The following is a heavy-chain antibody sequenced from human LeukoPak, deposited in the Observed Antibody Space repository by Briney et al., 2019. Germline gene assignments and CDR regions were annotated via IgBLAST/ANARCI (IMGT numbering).Heavy chain of an antibody. CDR3: ARLGSGYYEYYFDY. CDR1: GGSISSYY. Sequence: SETLSLTCTVSGGSISSYYWSWIRQPAGKGLEWIGRIYTSGSTNYNPSLKSRVTMSVDTSKNHFSLKLSSVPAADTAVYYCARLGSGYYEYYFDYWGQGTLVTVSS. J-gene: IGHJ4*02. CDR2: IYTSGST. D-gene: IGHD3-3*01. V-gene: IGHV4-4*07.